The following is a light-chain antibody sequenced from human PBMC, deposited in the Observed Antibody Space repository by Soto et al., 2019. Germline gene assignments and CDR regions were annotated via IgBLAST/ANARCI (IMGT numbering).Light chain of an antibody. CDR2: DSN. V-gene: IGLV1-51*01. J-gene: IGLJ1*01. CDR3: GTWDTSLSTGV. CDR1: SSNIGNNF. Sequence: QSALTQPPSVSAAPGQNVTISCSGSSSNIGNNFVSWYQQFPGTAPKLLFYDSNKRPSGIPDRFSGSKSGTSATLGITGLETGDEADYYCGTWDTSLSTGVFGTGTKLTVL.